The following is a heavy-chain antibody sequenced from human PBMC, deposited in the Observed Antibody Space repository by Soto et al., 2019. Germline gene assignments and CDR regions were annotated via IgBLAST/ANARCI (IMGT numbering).Heavy chain of an antibody. V-gene: IGHV3-48*02. CDR2: ITSSSDTI. Sequence: PGGSLRLSCAASGFTFSSFHMNWVRQAPGRGLEWVAYITSSSDTIYYSDSVKGRFTISRDNGKNSLFLQMNSLRDEDTAVYYCARVVVVVPPGYYYAMDVWGQETTVTVSS. D-gene: IGHD3-22*01. CDR3: ARVVVVVPPGYYYAMDV. J-gene: IGHJ6*02. CDR1: GFTFSSFH.